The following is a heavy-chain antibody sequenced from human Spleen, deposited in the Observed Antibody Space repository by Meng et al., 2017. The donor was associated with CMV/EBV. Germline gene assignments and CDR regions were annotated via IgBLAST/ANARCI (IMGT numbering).Heavy chain of an antibody. CDR3: ARVAAAGRGMYV. V-gene: IGHV3-7*04. Sequence: GGSLRLSCTVSGGSVSSGSYYWSWVRQAPGKGVEWVANINQDGSQKNYVDSVKGRFTISRDNAKNSLFLQMNSLRAEDTAVYYCARVAAAGRGMYVWGPGTTVTVSS. CDR2: INQDGSQK. J-gene: IGHJ6*02. CDR1: GGSVSSGSYY. D-gene: IGHD6-13*01.